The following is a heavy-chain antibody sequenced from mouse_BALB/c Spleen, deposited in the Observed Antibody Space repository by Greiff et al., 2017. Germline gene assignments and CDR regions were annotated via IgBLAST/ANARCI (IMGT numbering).Heavy chain of an antibody. Sequence: VQLQQPGAELVRPGASVKLSCKASGYTFTSYWMNWVKQRPEQGLEWIGRIDPYDSETHYNQKFKDKAILTVDKSSSTAYMQLSSLTSEDSAVYYGERGRGATGGAMDYWGQGTSVTVSS. V-gene: IGHV1-52*01. J-gene: IGHJ4*01. CDR2: IDPYDSET. CDR3: ERGRGATGGAMDY. CDR1: GYTFTSYW.